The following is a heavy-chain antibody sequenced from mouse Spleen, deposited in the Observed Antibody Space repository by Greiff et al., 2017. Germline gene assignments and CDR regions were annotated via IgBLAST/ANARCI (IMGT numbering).Heavy chain of an antibody. D-gene: IGHD4-1*01. CDR3: ARQLTGTVSYFDY. CDR2: ISSGGSYT. J-gene: IGHJ2*01. V-gene: IGHV5-9-1*01. CDR1: GFTFSSYA. Sequence: EVMLVESGGGLVKPGGSLKLSCAASGFTFSSYAMSWVRQTPEKRLEWVATISSGGSYTYYPDSVKGRFTISRDNAKNTLYLQMSSLRSEDTAMYYCARQLTGTVSYFDYWGQGTTLTVSS.